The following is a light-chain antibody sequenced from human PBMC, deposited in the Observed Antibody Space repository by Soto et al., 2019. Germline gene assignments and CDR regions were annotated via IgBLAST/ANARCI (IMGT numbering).Light chain of an antibody. CDR3: QQYNNWSPLT. V-gene: IGKV3-15*01. CDR2: GAS. CDR1: QSVSSN. J-gene: IGKJ4*01. Sequence: EIVMTQSPATLSVSPGERATLSCRASQSVSSNLAWYQQKPGQAPRVLIYGASTRATGIPARFSGSGSGTEFTLTISSLQSEDFAVYYCQQYNNWSPLTFGGGTKVDIK.